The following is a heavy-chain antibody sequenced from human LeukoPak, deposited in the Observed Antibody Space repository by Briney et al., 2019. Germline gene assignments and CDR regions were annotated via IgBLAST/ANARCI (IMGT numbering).Heavy chain of an antibody. D-gene: IGHD2-15*01. Sequence: PGGSLRLSCAASGFTFSSYSMNLVRQAPGKGLEWVSSISSSSSYIYYADSVKGRFTISRDNAKNSLYLQMNSLRAEDTAVYYCARDQVVVAATPYYFDYWGQGTLVTVSS. CDR2: ISSSSSYI. CDR1: GFTFSSYS. V-gene: IGHV3-21*01. J-gene: IGHJ4*02. CDR3: ARDQVVVAATPYYFDY.